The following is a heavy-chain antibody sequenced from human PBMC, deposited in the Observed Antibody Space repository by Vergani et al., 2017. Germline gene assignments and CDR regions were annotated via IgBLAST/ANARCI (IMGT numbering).Heavy chain of an antibody. CDR2: IGYDGRIK. Sequence: QVQLVETGGGVVQPGGSLRLYCATSGFSFNTYGVHWVRQAPGKGRGWVAFIGYDGRIKYNVDSVKGRFTISRDTSKKTLSLQMRSLRADDTAVYYCAKEEREDSYYGYFDYWGQGSLVTVS. V-gene: IGHV3-30*02. J-gene: IGHJ4*02. CDR3: AKEEREDSYYGYFDY. D-gene: IGHD4-11*01. CDR1: GFSFNTYG.